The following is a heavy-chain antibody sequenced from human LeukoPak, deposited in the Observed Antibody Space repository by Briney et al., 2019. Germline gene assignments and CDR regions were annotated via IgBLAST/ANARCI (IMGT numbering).Heavy chain of an antibody. CDR1: GYTFTSYY. V-gene: IGHV1-46*01. CDR3: ARDSDNLTGYWGSNYYYMDV. Sequence: ASVKVSCKASGYTFTSYYMHWVRQAPGQGLEWMGIINPSGGSTSYAQKFQGRVTMTRDTSTSTVYMELSSLRSEDTAVYYCARDSDNLTGYWGSNYYYMDVWGTGTTVTISS. J-gene: IGHJ6*03. CDR2: INPSGGST. D-gene: IGHD3-9*01.